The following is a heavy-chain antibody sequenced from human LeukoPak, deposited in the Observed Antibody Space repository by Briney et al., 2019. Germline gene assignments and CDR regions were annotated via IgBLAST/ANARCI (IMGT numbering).Heavy chain of an antibody. V-gene: IGHV1-8*02. CDR3: ARGLRVGATTGDFDY. Sequence: ASVKVSCKSSGFIFTDHFIHWVRQVPGQGLEWMGWMNPNSGNTGYAQKFQGRVTMTRNTSISTAYMELSSLRSEDTAVYYCARGLRVGATTGDFDYWGQGTLVTVSS. CDR1: GFIFTDHF. CDR2: MNPNSGNT. D-gene: IGHD1-26*01. J-gene: IGHJ4*02.